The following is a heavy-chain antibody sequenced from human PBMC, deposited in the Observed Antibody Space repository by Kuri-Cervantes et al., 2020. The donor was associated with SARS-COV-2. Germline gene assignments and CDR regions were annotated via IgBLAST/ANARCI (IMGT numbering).Heavy chain of an antibody. J-gene: IGHJ6*03. D-gene: IGHD3-3*01. CDR2: IRYDGSNK. Sequence: GGSLRLSCAASGFTFSSYGMHWVRQAPGKGLEWVACIRYDGSNKYYADSVKGRFTISRDNSKNTLYLQMNSLRAEDTAVYYCAKSPENDDFWSGYYYYYYMDVWGKGTTVTVSS. V-gene: IGHV3-30*02. CDR3: AKSPENDDFWSGYYYYYYMDV. CDR1: GFTFSSYG.